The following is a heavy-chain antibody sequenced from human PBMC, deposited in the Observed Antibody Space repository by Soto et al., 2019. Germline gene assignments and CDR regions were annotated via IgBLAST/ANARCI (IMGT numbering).Heavy chain of an antibody. V-gene: IGHV6-1*01. J-gene: IGHJ3*02. Sequence: SPTLSLTCVISGDSVSSKSAAWNWIRQSPSRGLEWLGRTYYRTKWFDDYAVSVKSRLTAKSDTSKNQFSLQLNSVTPEDTAVYYCVRTNDFYDTVAPFDIWGQGTMVTVSS. CDR1: GDSVSSKSAA. D-gene: IGHD3-22*01. CDR3: VRTNDFYDTVAPFDI. CDR2: TYYRTKWFD.